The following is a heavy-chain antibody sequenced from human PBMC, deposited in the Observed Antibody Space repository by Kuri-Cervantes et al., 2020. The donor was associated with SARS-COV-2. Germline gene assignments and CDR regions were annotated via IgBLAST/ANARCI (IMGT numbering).Heavy chain of an antibody. V-gene: IGHV1-69*13. CDR1: GGTFSSYA. J-gene: IGHJ3*02. CDR2: IIPIFGTA. CDR3: ARDGPTVVTPSDAFDI. D-gene: IGHD4-23*01. Sequence: SVKVSCKASGGTFSSYAISWVRQAPGQGLEWMGGIIPIFGTANYAQKFQGRVTITADESTSTAYMELSSLRSGDTAVYYCARDGPTVVTPSDAFDIWGQGTMVTVSS.